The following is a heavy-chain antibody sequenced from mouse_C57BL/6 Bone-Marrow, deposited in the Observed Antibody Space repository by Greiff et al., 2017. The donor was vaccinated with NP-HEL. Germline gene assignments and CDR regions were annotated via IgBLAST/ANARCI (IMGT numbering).Heavy chain of an antibody. CDR3: ARYRIITTVDYAMDY. CDR2: IRNKANGYTT. D-gene: IGHD1-1*01. CDR1: GFTFTDYY. Sequence: EVKLVESGGGLVQPGGSLSLSCAASGFTFTDYYMSWVRQPPGKALEWLGFIRNKANGYTTEYSASVKGRFTISRDNSQSILYLQMNALRAEDSATYYCARYRIITTVDYAMDYWGQGTSVTVSS. J-gene: IGHJ4*01. V-gene: IGHV7-3*01.